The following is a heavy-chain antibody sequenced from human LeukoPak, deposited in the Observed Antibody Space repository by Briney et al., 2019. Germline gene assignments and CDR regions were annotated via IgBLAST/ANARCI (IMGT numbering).Heavy chain of an antibody. CDR2: IYSGGST. V-gene: IGHV3-53*01. Sequence: GGSLRLSCAASGFTVSSNYMSWVRQAPGKGLEWVSVIYSGGSTYYADSVKGRFTISGDNSKNTLYLQMNSLRAEDTAVYYCARRDVSGTAWGCFDYWGQGTLVTVSS. D-gene: IGHD5-12*01. CDR1: GFTVSSNY. J-gene: IGHJ4*02. CDR3: ARRDVSGTAWGCFDY.